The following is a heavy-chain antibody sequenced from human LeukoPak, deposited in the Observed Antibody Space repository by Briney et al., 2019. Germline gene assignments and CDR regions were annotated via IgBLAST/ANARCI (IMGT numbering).Heavy chain of an antibody. CDR1: GFTFSSYS. CDR3: ARSGFGFDAFDI. CDR2: ISSSSSYI. D-gene: IGHD3-10*01. V-gene: IGHV3-21*01. Sequence: GGSLRLSCAASGFTFSSYSMNWVRQAPGKGLEWVSSISSSSSYIYYADSVKGRFTISRDNAKNSLYPQMNSLRAEDTAVYYCARSGFGFDAFDIWGQGTMVTVSS. J-gene: IGHJ3*02.